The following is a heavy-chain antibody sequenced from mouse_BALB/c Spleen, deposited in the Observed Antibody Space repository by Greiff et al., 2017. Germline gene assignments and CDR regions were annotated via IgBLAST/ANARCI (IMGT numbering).Heavy chain of an antibody. J-gene: IGHJ3*01. CDR2: ISNGGGST. CDR3: ARHPYRYDEAWFAY. D-gene: IGHD2-14*01. V-gene: IGHV5-12-2*01. CDR1: GFTFSSYT. Sequence: EVQGVESGGGLVQPGGSLKLSCAASGFTFSSYTMSWVRQTPEKRLEWVAYISNGGGSTYYPDTVKGRFTISRDNAKNTLYLQMSSLKSEDTAMYYCARHPYRYDEAWFAYWGQGTLVTVSA.